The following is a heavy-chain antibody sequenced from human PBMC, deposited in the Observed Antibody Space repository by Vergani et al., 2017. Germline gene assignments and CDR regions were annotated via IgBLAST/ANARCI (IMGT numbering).Heavy chain of an antibody. J-gene: IGHJ4*02. CDR1: GYSFTSYW. Sequence: EVQLVQSGAEVKKPGESLKISCKGSGYSFTSYWIGWVRQMPGKGLEWMGIIYPGDSDTRYSPSFQGQVTISADKSISTAYLQWSSLKASDTAMYYCAXSNLYYYDSSGYDYWGQGTLVTVSS. CDR3: AXSNLYYYDSSGYDY. CDR2: IYPGDSDT. V-gene: IGHV5-51*01. D-gene: IGHD3-22*01.